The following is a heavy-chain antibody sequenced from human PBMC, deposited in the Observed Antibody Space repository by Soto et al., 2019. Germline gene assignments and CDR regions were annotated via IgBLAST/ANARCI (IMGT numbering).Heavy chain of an antibody. V-gene: IGHV1-69*02. CDR1: GGTFSSYT. CDR2: IIPILGIA. CDR3: ARVATVEYINQPYYFDY. Sequence: GASVKVSCKASGGTFSSYTISWVRQAPGQGLEWMGRIIPILGIANYAQKFQGRVTITADKSTSTAYMELSSLRSEDTAVYYCARVATVEYINQPYYFDYWGQGTLVTVSS. J-gene: IGHJ4*02. D-gene: IGHD6-6*01.